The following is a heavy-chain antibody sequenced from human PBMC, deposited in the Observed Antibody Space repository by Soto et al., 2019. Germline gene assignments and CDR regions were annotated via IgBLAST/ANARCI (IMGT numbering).Heavy chain of an antibody. V-gene: IGHV6-1*01. Sequence: SQTLSLTCDISGDSVSSSTGTWNWIRLSPSRGLEWLGRTYYRSQWYNDYAVSVKSRMTINSDTSKNQFFLQLNSVTPEDTAVYYCARSMGELPYYSDYSGQGTLVSVSS. D-gene: IGHD3-16*01. CDR2: TYYRSQWYN. CDR1: GDSVSSSTGT. J-gene: IGHJ4*02. CDR3: ARSMGELPYYSDY.